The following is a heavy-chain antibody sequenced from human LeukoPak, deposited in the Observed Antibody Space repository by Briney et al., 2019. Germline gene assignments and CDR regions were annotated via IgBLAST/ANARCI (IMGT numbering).Heavy chain of an antibody. V-gene: IGHV3-30*04. J-gene: IGHJ4*02. CDR1: GFTFSSYA. Sequence: PGGSLRLSCAASGFTFSSYAMHWVRQAPGKGLEWVAVISYDGSNKYYADSVKGRFTISRDNSKNTLYLQMNSLRAEDTAAYYCARSGYSGYFEFAYWGQGTLVTVSS. CDR2: ISYDGSNK. D-gene: IGHD3-22*01. CDR3: ARSGYSGYFEFAY.